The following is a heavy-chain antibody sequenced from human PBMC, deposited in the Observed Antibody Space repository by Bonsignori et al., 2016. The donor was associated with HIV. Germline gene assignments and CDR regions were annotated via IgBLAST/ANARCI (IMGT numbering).Heavy chain of an antibody. CDR3: ARGLDYDILPYEFDY. J-gene: IGHJ4*02. CDR1: GFTFSSYA. V-gene: IGHV3-30-3*01. CDR2: ISYDGSNK. D-gene: IGHD3-9*01. Sequence: GGSLRLSCAASGFTFSSYAMHWVRQAPGKGLEWVAVISYDGSNKYYADSVKGRFTISRDNSKNTLYLQMNSLRAEDTAVYYCARGLDYDILPYEFDYWGQGTLVTVSS.